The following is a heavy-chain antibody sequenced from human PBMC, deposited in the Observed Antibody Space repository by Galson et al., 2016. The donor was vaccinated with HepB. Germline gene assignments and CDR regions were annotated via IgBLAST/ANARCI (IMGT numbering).Heavy chain of an antibody. CDR3: LGALSSP. J-gene: IGHJ5*02. V-gene: IGHV3-7*02. CDR1: GFTFSSYW. Sequence: SLRLSCAASGFTFSSYWMNWVRQAPGKGLEWVANIKRAGSGKYYADSVKGRFTISRDNAKNSFYLQMNSLRAEDTAVYYGLGALSSPWGQGTLVTVSS. D-gene: IGHD3-16*01. CDR2: IKRAGSGK.